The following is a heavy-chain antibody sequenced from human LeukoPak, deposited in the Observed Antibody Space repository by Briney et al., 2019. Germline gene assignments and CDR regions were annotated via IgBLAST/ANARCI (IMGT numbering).Heavy chain of an antibody. Sequence: GGSQRLSCAAPGFTFSGYWMTWVRQAPGKGLEWVANLRPDGSDKYYADSVKGRFTISRDNAKNSLYLQMNGLRADDTAIYYCARDAYDDASESWGQGTLVTVSS. CDR1: GFTFSGYW. D-gene: IGHD3-3*01. V-gene: IGHV3-7*01. CDR2: LRPDGSDK. CDR3: ARDAYDDASES. J-gene: IGHJ5*02.